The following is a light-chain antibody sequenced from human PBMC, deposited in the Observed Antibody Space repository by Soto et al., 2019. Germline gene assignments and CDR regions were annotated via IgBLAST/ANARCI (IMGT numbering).Light chain of an antibody. J-gene: IGKJ1*01. CDR1: QSVSSTS. V-gene: IGKV3-20*01. CDR3: QQYSDLPWT. CDR2: GVS. Sequence: EIVLTQAPGTLSLSPGERATLSCRASQSVSSTSLARSQQNSGQAPRLHLHGVSSRATGIPDRVSGSGSGTDFTRTSSRLEPEDFAVYYCQQYSDLPWTFGQGTTVEIK.